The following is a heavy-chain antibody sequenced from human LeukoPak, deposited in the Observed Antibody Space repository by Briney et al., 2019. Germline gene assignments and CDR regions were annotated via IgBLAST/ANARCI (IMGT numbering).Heavy chain of an antibody. D-gene: IGHD2-2*01. V-gene: IGHV5-51*01. CDR2: IYPGDSDT. CDR1: GYSFTNYW. CDR3: ARRTSSNSKKENWFDP. Sequence: GESLKISCKGSGYSFTNYWIGWVRQMPGKGLEWMGIIYPGDSDTRYSPSFQGQVTISTDKSISTAYLQWSSLKASDTAMYYCARRTSSNSKKENWFDPWGQGTLVTVSS. J-gene: IGHJ5*02.